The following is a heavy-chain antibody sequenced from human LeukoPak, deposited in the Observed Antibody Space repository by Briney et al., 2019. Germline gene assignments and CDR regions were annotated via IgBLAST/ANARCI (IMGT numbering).Heavy chain of an antibody. D-gene: IGHD3-10*01. J-gene: IGHJ3*02. V-gene: IGHV4-61*02. CDR2: IYTSGST. CDR1: GGSISSGSYY. Sequence: SETLSLTCTVSGGSISSGSYYWSWIRQPAGKGLEWIGRIYTSGSTNYNPSLKSRVTISVDTSKNQFSLKLSSVTAADTAVYYCAREPWEMYGSGSYNNGDAFDIWGQGTMVTVSS. CDR3: AREPWEMYGSGSYNNGDAFDI.